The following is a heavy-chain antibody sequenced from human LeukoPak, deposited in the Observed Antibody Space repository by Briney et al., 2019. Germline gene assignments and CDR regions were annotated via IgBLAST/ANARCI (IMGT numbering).Heavy chain of an antibody. CDR3: AEDARRTSGWYYFDH. V-gene: IGHV3-23*01. J-gene: IGHJ4*02. Sequence: PGGSLNLSCTASGFSFSTFGMGWVRQAPGTGLEWVAAITDSSDYTYFADSMKGRFTISRDNSTNMLYLQMSSLRADDTAVYYCAEDARRTSGWYYFDHWGQGALVTVSS. CDR2: ITDSSDYT. D-gene: IGHD6-19*01. CDR1: GFSFSTFG.